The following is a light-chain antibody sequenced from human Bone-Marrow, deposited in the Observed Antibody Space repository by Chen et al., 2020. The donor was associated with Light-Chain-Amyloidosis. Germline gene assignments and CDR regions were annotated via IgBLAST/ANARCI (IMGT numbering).Light chain of an antibody. V-gene: IGLV2-14*03. CDR1: SSDVGGYNY. Sequence: QSALTQPASVSGPPGQSIAISCTVTSSDVGGYNYVSRYQQHPGKAPKLIIYNVSYRPSGVSNRFSGSKSDNTASLTISGLQAEDEADYYCTSYTSSGTLYVFGTGTKVTVL. CDR2: NVS. CDR3: TSYTSSGTLYV. J-gene: IGLJ1*01.